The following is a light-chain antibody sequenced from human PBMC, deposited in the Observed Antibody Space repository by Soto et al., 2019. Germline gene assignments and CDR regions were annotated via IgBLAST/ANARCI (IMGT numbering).Light chain of an antibody. Sequence: QSVLTQPASVYGSPGQSITISCTGTSSDVGGYNYVSWYQQHPGKAPKLMIYDVTNRPSGVSNRFSGSKSGNTASLTISGLQAEDEADYYCSSYTSSTTQIFGIGTKVTV. V-gene: IGLV2-14*01. CDR2: DVT. J-gene: IGLJ1*01. CDR3: SSYTSSTTQI. CDR1: SSDVGGYNY.